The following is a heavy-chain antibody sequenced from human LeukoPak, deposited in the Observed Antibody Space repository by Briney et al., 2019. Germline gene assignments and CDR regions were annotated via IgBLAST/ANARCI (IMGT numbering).Heavy chain of an antibody. V-gene: IGHV4-59*01. D-gene: IGHD6-19*01. CDR2: IYYSGST. CDR1: GGSISSYY. CDR3: ARGSGWFREFDY. Sequence: ETLSLTCTVSGGSISSYYWSWIRQPPGKGLEWIGYIYYSGSTNYNPSLKSRVTISVDTSKNQFSLKLSSVTAADTAVYYCARGSGWFREFDYWGQGTLVTVSS. J-gene: IGHJ4*02.